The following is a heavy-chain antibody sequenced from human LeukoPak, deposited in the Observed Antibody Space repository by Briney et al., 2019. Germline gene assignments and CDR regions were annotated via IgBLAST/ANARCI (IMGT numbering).Heavy chain of an antibody. V-gene: IGHV4-59*01. CDR1: GGSIRSYY. Sequence: SETLSLTCTVSGGSIRSYYWSWIRQPPGKGLEWIAYIYYSGSTNYNPSLKSRVTISVDTSKNQFSLKLSSVTAADTAVYYCARVRSSSTSWLYYFDYWGQGTLVTVSS. CDR2: IYYSGST. D-gene: IGHD2-2*01. CDR3: ARVRSSSTSWLYYFDY. J-gene: IGHJ4*02.